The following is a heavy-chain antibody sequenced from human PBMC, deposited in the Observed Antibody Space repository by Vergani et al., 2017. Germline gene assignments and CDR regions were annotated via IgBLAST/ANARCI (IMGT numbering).Heavy chain of an antibody. V-gene: IGHV5-51*01. CDR2: IYPGDSDT. CDR1: GYSFTSYW. Sequence: EVQLVQSGAEVKKPGESLKISCKGSGYSFTSYWIGWVRQMPGKGLEWMGIIYPGDSDTRYSPSFQGQVTISADKSISTAYLQWSSLKASDTAMYYCARCGVIGYXSGGSGYGSGYYYGMDVWGQGTTVTVSS. CDR3: ARCGVIGYXSGGSGYGSGYYYGMDV. J-gene: IGHJ6*02. D-gene: IGHD2-15*01.